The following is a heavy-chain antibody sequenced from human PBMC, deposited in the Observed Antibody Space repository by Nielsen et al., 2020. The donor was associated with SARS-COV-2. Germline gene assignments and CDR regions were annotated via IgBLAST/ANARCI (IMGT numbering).Heavy chain of an antibody. J-gene: IGHJ6*03. Sequence: VRQMPGKGLEWMGIIYPGDSDTRYSPSFQGQVTISADKSISTAYLQWSSLKASDTAMYYCARARYCSSTSCYGGYYYYMDVWGKGTTVTVSS. CDR2: IYPGDSDT. V-gene: IGHV5-51*01. CDR3: ARARYCSSTSCYGGYYYYMDV. D-gene: IGHD2-2*01.